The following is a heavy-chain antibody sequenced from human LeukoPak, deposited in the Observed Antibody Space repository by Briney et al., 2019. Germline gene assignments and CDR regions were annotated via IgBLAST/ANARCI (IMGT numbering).Heavy chain of an antibody. CDR3: ARVVPRELLTAAY. V-gene: IGHV1-2*02. J-gene: IGHJ4*02. Sequence: GASVKVSCKASGYTFTGYYMHWVRQAPGQGLEWMGWINPNSGGTNYAQKFQGRVTMTRDTSISTAYMELSRLRSDDTGVYYCARVVPRELLTAAYWGRGTLVTVSS. D-gene: IGHD1-26*01. CDR1: GYTFTGYY. CDR2: INPNSGGT.